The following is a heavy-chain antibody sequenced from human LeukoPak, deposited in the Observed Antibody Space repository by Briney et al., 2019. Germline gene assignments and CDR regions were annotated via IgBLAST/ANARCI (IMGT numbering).Heavy chain of an antibody. Sequence: GGSLRLSCAASGFTFSIYGMHWVRQAPGKGLEWVAVISYDGSNKYYADSVKGRFTISRDNSKNTLYLQMNSLRAEDTAVYYCAKDQAYSGYDFWSGYYKTHYYYGMDVWGQGTTVTVSS. CDR3: AKDQAYSGYDFWSGYYKTHYYYGMDV. CDR2: ISYDGSNK. CDR1: GFTFSIYG. D-gene: IGHD3-3*01. V-gene: IGHV3-30*18. J-gene: IGHJ6*02.